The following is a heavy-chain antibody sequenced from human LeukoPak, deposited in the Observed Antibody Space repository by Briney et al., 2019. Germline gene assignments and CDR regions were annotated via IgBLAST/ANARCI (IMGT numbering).Heavy chain of an antibody. D-gene: IGHD2-2*01. CDR2: INPSGGST. CDR1: GYSFTNYY. Sequence: ASVKVSCKASGYSFTNYYMHWVRQAPGQGLEWMGVINPSGGSTSYAQKFQGRVTMTRDTFTSTVYMELSSLRSEDTAVYYCARYCSSTSCYEEIFDYWGQGTLATVAS. J-gene: IGHJ4*02. CDR3: ARYCSSTSCYEEIFDY. V-gene: IGHV1-46*01.